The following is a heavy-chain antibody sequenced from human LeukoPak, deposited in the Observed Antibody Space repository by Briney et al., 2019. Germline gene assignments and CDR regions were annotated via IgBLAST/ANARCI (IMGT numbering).Heavy chain of an antibody. Sequence: GGSLRLSCAASGFTFSSYWMSWVRQAPGKGLEWVANIKQDGSEKYYVDSVKGRFTISRDNAKNSLYLQMNSLRAEDMAVYYCAKDTSSSWYYFDYWGQGTLVTVSS. V-gene: IGHV3-7*03. D-gene: IGHD6-13*01. CDR2: IKQDGSEK. CDR3: AKDTSSSWYYFDY. J-gene: IGHJ4*02. CDR1: GFTFSSYW.